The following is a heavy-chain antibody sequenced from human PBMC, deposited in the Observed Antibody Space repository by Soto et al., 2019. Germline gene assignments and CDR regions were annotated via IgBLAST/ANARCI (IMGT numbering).Heavy chain of an antibody. Sequence: QVRLVQSGAEVKKPGSSVKVSCTASGGTFSSYAISWVRQAPGQGLEWMGGIIPISGTANYAQKFQGRVTITADESTSTAYMELSSLRSEDTAVYYCARSQGSSTSLEIYYYYYYGMDVWGQGTTVTVSS. D-gene: IGHD2-2*01. CDR3: ARSQGSSTSLEIYYYYYYGMDV. CDR2: IIPISGTA. V-gene: IGHV1-69*01. CDR1: GGTFSSYA. J-gene: IGHJ6*02.